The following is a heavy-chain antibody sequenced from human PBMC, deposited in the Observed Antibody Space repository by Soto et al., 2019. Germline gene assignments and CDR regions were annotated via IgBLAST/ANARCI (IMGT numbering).Heavy chain of an antibody. CDR3: ARNYGDYVDY. J-gene: IGHJ4*02. CDR1: GGSISSYY. V-gene: IGHV4-59*08. CDR2: IFYSGST. Sequence: PSETLSLTCTVSGGSISSYYWSWIRQPPGKGLELIAYIFYSGSTNYNPSLKSRVTISVDTSKNQFSLKLSSVTAADTAVYYCARNYGDYVDYWGQGTLVTVSS. D-gene: IGHD4-17*01.